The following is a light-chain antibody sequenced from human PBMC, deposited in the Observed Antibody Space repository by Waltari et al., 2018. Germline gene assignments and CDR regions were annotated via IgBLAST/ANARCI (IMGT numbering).Light chain of an antibody. CDR3: QQYYSTPPA. CDR1: QSVSYTSNNKNY. Sequence: DIVMTQSPDSLAVSLGERATINCKSRQSVSYTSNNKNYLAWYQQKPGQPPKLLIYWASTRESGVPDRFRGSGSGTDFTLTISSLQAEDVAVYYCQQYYSTPPAFGQGTKLEIK. J-gene: IGKJ2*01. CDR2: WAS. V-gene: IGKV4-1*01.